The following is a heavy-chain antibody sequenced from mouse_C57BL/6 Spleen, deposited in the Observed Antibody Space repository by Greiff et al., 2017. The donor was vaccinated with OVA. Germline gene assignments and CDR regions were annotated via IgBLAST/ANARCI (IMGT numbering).Heavy chain of an antibody. CDR2: INPSNGGT. CDR1: GYTFTSYW. V-gene: IGHV1-53*01. J-gene: IGHJ3*01. CDR3: ARSFCDYDDAWFAD. D-gene: IGHD2-4*01. Sequence: QVQLQQPGTELVKPGASVKLSCKASGYTFTSYWMHWVKQRPGQGLEWIGNINPSNGGTNYNEKFKSKATLTVDKSSSTAYMQLSSLTSEDSAVDYCARSFCDYDDAWFADWGKGTLVTVSA.